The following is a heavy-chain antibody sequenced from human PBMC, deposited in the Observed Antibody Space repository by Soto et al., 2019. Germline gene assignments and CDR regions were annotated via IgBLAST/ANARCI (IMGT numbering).Heavy chain of an antibody. V-gene: IGHV4-34*01. CDR3: ARRYCSSTRCLAGFDS. CDR2: INHLGSA. Sequence: QVQLQQWGTGLLKPSETLSLRCAVYGGSFGGSHWTWIRQPPGKGLQWIGEINHLGSANSNPSLKRQVAISVDTSKKQVSLKLDSVTAAGTAVYYCARRYCSSTRCLAGFDSWGRGTLVTVSS. CDR1: GGSFGGSH. J-gene: IGHJ5*01. D-gene: IGHD2-2*01.